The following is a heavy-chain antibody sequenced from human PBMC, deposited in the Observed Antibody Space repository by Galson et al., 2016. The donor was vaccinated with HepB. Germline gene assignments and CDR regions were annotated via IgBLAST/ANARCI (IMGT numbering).Heavy chain of an antibody. CDR2: LSEGDTER. D-gene: IGHD6-19*01. J-gene: IGHJ5*01. Sequence: SLRLSCAASGFIFGNYVMHWVRQAPGRGLEWVSVLSEGDTERHYADSVKGRFTISRDDSKNTHYMQMNSLRVEDTAVYYCAKKGMAAVAGNNWFYSLGQGTLVTVSS. CDR1: GFIFGNYV. V-gene: IGHV3-23*01. CDR3: AKKGMAAVAGNNWFYS.